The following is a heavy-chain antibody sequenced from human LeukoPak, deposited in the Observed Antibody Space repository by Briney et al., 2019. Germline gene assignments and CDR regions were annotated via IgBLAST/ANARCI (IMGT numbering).Heavy chain of an antibody. Sequence: SETLSLTCTVSGVSISSSCYYWGRLRQPPGQGLEWIGTNYYSGSTYYNPSLKSRLTMSVDKSKNQFSLKLSSVTVADTAIYYCARQTYYYDSSGHPYWYFDLWGRGTLVTVSS. CDR2: NYYSGST. J-gene: IGHJ2*01. D-gene: IGHD3-22*01. CDR3: ARQTYYYDSSGHPYWYFDL. V-gene: IGHV4-39*01. CDR1: GVSISSSCYY.